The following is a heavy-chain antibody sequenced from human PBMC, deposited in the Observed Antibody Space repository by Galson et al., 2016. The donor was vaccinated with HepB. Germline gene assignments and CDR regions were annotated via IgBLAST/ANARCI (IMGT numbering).Heavy chain of an antibody. D-gene: IGHD1-26*01. V-gene: IGHV6-1*01. Sequence: CAISGDSVSSNSAAWNWIRQSPSRGLEWLGRTYYRSKWYNEYAVSVKSRITINPDTSKNQFSLQLNSVTPEDTAVYYCARTNSETYGGGNFDYWGQGTLVTVSS. J-gene: IGHJ4*01. CDR1: GDSVSSNSAA. CDR3: ARTNSETYGGGNFDY. CDR2: TYYRSKWYN.